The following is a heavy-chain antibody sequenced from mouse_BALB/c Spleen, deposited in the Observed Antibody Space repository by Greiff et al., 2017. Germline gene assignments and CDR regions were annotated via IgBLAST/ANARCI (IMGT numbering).Heavy chain of an antibody. CDR3: ARGVRYYAMDY. CDR1: GYSITSGYY. V-gene: IGHV3-6*02. CDR2: ISYDGSN. D-gene: IGHD2-14*01. J-gene: IGHJ4*01. Sequence: EVKLMESGPGLVKPSQSLSLTCSVTGYSITSGYYWNWIRQFPGNKLEWMGYISYDGSNNYNPSLKNRISITRDTSKNQFFLKLNSVTTEDTATYYCARGVRYYAMDYWGQGTSVTVSS.